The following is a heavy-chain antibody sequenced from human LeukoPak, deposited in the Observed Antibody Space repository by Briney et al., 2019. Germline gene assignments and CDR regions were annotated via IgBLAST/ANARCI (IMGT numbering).Heavy chain of an antibody. CDR3: ARPQGEIVVVRPFDF. J-gene: IGHJ4*02. CDR2: IWYDGSNK. V-gene: IGHV3-33*08. D-gene: IGHD3-22*01. CDR1: GFTFSAYW. Sequence: GGSLRLSCAASGFTFSAYWMHWVRQAPGKGLEWVAVIWYDGSNKYYADSVKGRFTISRDNSKNTLYLQMNSLRLDDTAVYYCARPQGEIVVVRPFDFWGQGTLVTVSS.